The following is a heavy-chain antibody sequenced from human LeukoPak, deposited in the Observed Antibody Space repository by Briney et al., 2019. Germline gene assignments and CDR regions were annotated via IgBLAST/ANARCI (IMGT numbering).Heavy chain of an antibody. D-gene: IGHD3-16*01. CDR2: VRHSGST. V-gene: IGHV4-34*01. J-gene: IGHJ4*02. Sequence: SETLSLTCAVYGESITAYYWTWIRQPPGKRLEWIGEVRHSGSTNYNPSLKSRVTMSVDMSKNQFSLKLNSVTAADTAVYYCAGATATGRGRAFHYWAQGNLVPVSS. CDR3: AGATATGRGRAFHY. CDR1: GESITAYY.